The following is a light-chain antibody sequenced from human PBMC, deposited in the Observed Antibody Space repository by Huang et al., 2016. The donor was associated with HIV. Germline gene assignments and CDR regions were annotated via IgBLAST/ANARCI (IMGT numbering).Light chain of an antibody. J-gene: IGKJ4*01. V-gene: IGKV3-20*01. CDR3: QQYGTSPLT. Sequence: EIVLTQSPGTLSLSPGERATLSCRASQSVSNNYLAWYQQKPGRAPRLLIYGASNRATGIPDRFSGSGSGTDFTLTISRLEPEDFALYYCQQYGTSPLTFGGGTKVEIK. CDR1: QSVSNNY. CDR2: GAS.